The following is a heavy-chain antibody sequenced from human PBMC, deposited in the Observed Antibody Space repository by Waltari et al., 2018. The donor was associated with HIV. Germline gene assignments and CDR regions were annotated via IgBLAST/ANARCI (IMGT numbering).Heavy chain of an antibody. CDR1: GFTFSSYS. V-gene: IGHV3-48*01. Sequence: EVQLVESGGGLVQPGGSLRLSCAASGFTFSSYSMNWVGQAPGKGLEWVSYISSSSSTIYYADSVKGRFTISRDNAKNSLYLQMNSLRAEDTAVYYCASQRLGYYYYGMDVWGQGTTVTVSS. CDR3: ASQRLGYYYYGMDV. D-gene: IGHD6-6*01. J-gene: IGHJ6*02. CDR2: ISSSSSTI.